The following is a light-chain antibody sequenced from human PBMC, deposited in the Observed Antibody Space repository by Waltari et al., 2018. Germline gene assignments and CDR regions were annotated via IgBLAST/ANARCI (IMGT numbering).Light chain of an antibody. J-gene: IGLJ2*01. CDR2: GNT. CDR3: QSYDSSLGGSV. V-gene: IGLV1-40*01. Sequence: QSVLTQPPSVSGAPGQRVNISRTGTNSNLAAGDDVNWYQQLPGEAPKLLIYGNTNRPSGVPDRVSGSKSGTSASLAITGLQAEDEADYYCQSYDSSLGGSVFGGGTKLTVL. CDR1: NSNLAAGDD.